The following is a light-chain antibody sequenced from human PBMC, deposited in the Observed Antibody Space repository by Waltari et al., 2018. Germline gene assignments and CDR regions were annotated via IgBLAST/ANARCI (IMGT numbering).Light chain of an antibody. J-gene: IGLJ3*02. V-gene: IGLV2-11*01. CDR3: CSLAGSYTWV. CDR1: SSDFGAYNY. Sequence: QSALTQPRSVSGSPGQSVTISCTGTSSDFGAYNYVSWYQQYPGKAPKLMIYDVNKRPSGVPDRFSGSKFGNTASLTISGLQAEDEADYYCCSLAGSYTWVFGGGTKLTVL. CDR2: DVN.